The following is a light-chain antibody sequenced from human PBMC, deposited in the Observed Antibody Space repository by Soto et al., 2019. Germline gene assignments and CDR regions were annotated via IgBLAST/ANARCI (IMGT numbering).Light chain of an antibody. CDR1: RSNIGNNA. CDR3: ATWDDSLNARGV. V-gene: IGLV1-44*01. CDR2: KNN. Sequence: QSVLTQTPSASGTPGQTVTISCSGSRSNIGNNAVSWYQQFPGTAPKLLIDKNNQRPSGVPDRFSGSKSGPSASLAISGLQSEDEADYYCATWDDSLNARGVFGGGTKLTVL. J-gene: IGLJ3*02.